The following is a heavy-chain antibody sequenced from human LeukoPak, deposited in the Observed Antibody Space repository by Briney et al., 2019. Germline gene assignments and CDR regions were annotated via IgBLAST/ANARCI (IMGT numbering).Heavy chain of an antibody. V-gene: IGHV3-30*18. D-gene: IGHD6-13*01. CDR2: ISYDGSNK. CDR1: GFTFSSYW. CDR3: AKEGSSSSFDY. Sequence: SGGSLRLSCAASGFTFSSYWMSWVRQAPGKGLEWVAVISYDGSNKYYADSVKGRFTISRDNSKNTLYLQMNSLRAEDTAVYYCAKEGSSSSFDYWGQGTLVTVSS. J-gene: IGHJ4*02.